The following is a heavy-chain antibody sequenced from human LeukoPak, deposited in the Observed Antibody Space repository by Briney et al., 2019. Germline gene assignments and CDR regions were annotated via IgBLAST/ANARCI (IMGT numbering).Heavy chain of an antibody. CDR3: ARVRVVLRYFDWLKSSGYFDY. CDR1: GGSISSSSYY. D-gene: IGHD3-9*01. J-gene: IGHJ4*02. CDR2: IYYSGST. V-gene: IGHV4-39*01. Sequence: SETLSLTCTVSGGSISSSSYYWGWIRQPPGKGLEWIGSIYYSGSTYYNPSLKSRVTISVDTSKNQFSLKLNSVTAADTAVYYCARVRVVLRYFDWLKSSGYFDYWGQGTLVTVSS.